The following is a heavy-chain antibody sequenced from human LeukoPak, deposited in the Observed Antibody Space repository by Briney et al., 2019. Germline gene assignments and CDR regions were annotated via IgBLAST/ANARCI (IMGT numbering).Heavy chain of an antibody. V-gene: IGHV1-69*02. D-gene: IGHD4-23*01. CDR3: ARGKMVTRGMDV. J-gene: IGHJ6*02. CDR2: IVPILGIA. Sequence: SVKVSCKASGGTFSSYTISWERQAPGQGLEWMGRIVPILGIANYAQKFQGRVTITADKSTSTAYMELSSLRSEDTAVYYCARGKMVTRGMDVWGQGTTVTVSS. CDR1: GGTFSSYT.